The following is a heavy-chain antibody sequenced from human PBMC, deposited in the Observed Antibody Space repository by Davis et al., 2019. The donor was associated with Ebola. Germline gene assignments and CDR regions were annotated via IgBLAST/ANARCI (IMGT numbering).Heavy chain of an antibody. J-gene: IGHJ5*02. Sequence: PGGSLRLSCAASGFTFSGSAMHWVRQASGKGLEWMGIIYPGDSDTRYSPSFQGQVTISADKSISTAYLQWSSLKASDTAMYYCARLLGGGDCPWGQGTLVTVSS. V-gene: IGHV5-51*01. D-gene: IGHD2-21*02. CDR2: IYPGDSDT. CDR1: GFTFSGSA. CDR3: ARLLGGGDCP.